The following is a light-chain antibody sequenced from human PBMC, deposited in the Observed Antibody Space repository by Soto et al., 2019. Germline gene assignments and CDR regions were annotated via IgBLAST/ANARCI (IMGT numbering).Light chain of an antibody. CDR3: SSYTSSSTEV. J-gene: IGLJ1*01. V-gene: IGLV2-14*01. CDR2: DVT. CDR1: SSDVGGYNS. Sequence: QSVLTQPASVSASPGQSITISCTGTSSDVGGYNSVSWYQQQPGKAPKLMIYDVTYRPSGVSDRFSGSKSDNTASLTISGLRAEDEADYYCSSYTSSSTEVFGTGTKVTVL.